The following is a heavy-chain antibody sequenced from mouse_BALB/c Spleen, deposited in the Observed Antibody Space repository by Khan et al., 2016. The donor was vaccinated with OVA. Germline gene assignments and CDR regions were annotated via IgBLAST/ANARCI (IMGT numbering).Heavy chain of an antibody. CDR1: GYMFSSYY. J-gene: IGHJ3*01. CDR3: SRSGYGTFVY. Sequence: QVQLQQSGAELVKPGASVKLSCKASGYMFSSYYMYWVKQRPGQGLEWIGEINPNNGGTNLNEKFKSKATLTVHKSSSTAYMQLSSLTSEDSAVYYCSRSGYGTFVYWGRGTLVTGSA. D-gene: IGHD2-1*01. CDR2: INPNNGGT. V-gene: IGHV1S81*02.